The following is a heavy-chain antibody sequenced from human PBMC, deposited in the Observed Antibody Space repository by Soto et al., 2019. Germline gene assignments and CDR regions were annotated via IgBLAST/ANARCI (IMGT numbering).Heavy chain of an antibody. CDR2: TSCDGTNK. J-gene: IGHJ6*02. CDR1: GFTFSTHG. CDR3: AKDLSGARWYYDALDV. Sequence: PGGSLRLSCEVSGFTFSTHGMHWVRQAPGKGLEWVAGTSCDGTNKYYARSVQGRFTISRENSMKTLYLQMNSLRTEDTAVYYCAKDLSGARWYYDALDVWGQGTTVTVS. V-gene: IGHV3-30*18. D-gene: IGHD2-15*01.